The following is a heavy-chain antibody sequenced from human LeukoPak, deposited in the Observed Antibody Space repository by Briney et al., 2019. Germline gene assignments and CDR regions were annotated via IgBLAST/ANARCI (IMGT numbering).Heavy chain of an antibody. D-gene: IGHD6-13*01. Sequence: SETPSLTCTVSGYSISSGYYWGWIRQPPGKGLEWIGSIYHSGSTNYNPSLKSRVTMSEDTSKKQFSLKLSSVTAADTAVYYCARLSSSWYQDWYFDLWGRGTLVTVSS. J-gene: IGHJ2*01. V-gene: IGHV4-38-2*02. CDR3: ARLSSSWYQDWYFDL. CDR2: IYHSGST. CDR1: GYSISSGYY.